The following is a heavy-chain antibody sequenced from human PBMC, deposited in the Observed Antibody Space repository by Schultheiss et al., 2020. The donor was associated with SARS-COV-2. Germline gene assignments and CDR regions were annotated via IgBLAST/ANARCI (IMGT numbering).Heavy chain of an antibody. J-gene: IGHJ6*02. Sequence: SETLSLTCAVYGGSFSGYYWTWLRQPPGKGLEWIGEINHSGSTNYNPSLKSRVTISVDTSKNQFSLKLSSVTAADTAVYYCAREHRSSGKLNYGMDVWGQGTTVTVSS. D-gene: IGHD3-10*01. CDR1: GGSFSGYY. CDR2: INHSGST. CDR3: AREHRSSGKLNYGMDV. V-gene: IGHV4-34*01.